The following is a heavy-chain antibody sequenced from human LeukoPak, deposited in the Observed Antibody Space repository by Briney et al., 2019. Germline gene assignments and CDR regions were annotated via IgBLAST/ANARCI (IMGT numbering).Heavy chain of an antibody. CDR2: ISSSGSTI. V-gene: IGHV3-11*01. J-gene: IGHJ6*02. Sequence: SGGSLRFSCAASGFTFSDYYMSWIRQAPGKGLEWVSYISSSGSTIYYADSVKGRFTISRDNAKNSLYLQMNSLRAEDTAVYYCARAPTNYYGMDVWGQGTTVTVSS. CDR3: ARAPTNYYGMDV. D-gene: IGHD5-12*01. CDR1: GFTFSDYY.